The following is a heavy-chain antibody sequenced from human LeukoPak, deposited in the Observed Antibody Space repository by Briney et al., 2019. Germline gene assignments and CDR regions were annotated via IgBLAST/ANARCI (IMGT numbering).Heavy chain of an antibody. V-gene: IGHV4-59*12. Sequence: SETLSLTCTVSGGSISSYYWSWIRQPPGKGLEWIGYIYYSGSTYYNPSLKSRVTISVDTSKNQFSLKLSSVTAADTAVYYCARESVDTANWFDPWGQGTLVTVSS. D-gene: IGHD5-18*01. J-gene: IGHJ5*02. CDR2: IYYSGST. CDR3: ARESVDTANWFDP. CDR1: GGSISSYY.